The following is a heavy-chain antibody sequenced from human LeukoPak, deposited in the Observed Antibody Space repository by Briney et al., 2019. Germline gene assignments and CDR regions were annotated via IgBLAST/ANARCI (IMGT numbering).Heavy chain of an antibody. CDR3: AKGPKYSSKAFDY. CDR1: GFTFSSYA. D-gene: IGHD6-13*01. CDR2: ISGSGGST. Sequence: QPGGSLRLSCADSGFTFSSYAMSWVRQAPGKGLEWVSAISGSGGSTYYADSAKGRFTISRDNSKNTLYLQMNSLRAEDTAVYYCAKGPKYSSKAFDYWGQGTLVTVSS. J-gene: IGHJ4*02. V-gene: IGHV3-23*01.